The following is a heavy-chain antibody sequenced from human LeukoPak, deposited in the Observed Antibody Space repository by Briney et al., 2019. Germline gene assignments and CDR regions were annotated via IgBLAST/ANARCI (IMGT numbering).Heavy chain of an antibody. V-gene: IGHV4-34*01. Sequence: SETLSLTCAVYGGSFSGYYWSWIRQPPGKGLEWIGEINHSGSTNYNPSLKSRVTISVDTSKNQFSLKLSSVTAADTAVYYCARAPGPFDAFDIWGQGTMVTVSS. D-gene: IGHD2/OR15-2a*01. J-gene: IGHJ3*02. CDR2: INHSGST. CDR1: GGSFSGYY. CDR3: ARAPGPFDAFDI.